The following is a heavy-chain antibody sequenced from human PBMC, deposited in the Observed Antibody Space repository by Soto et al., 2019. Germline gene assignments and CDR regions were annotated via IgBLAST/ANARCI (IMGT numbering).Heavy chain of an antibody. V-gene: IGHV3-33*01. J-gene: IGHJ4*02. CDR1: GFTFSNYA. D-gene: IGHD3-3*01. Sequence: QVQLVESGGGVVQPGRSLRLSCEASGFTFSNYAMYWVRQAPGKGLEWVAVIWNDGINKYYGDSVQGRFSISRDNSKNILYLQMSSLRAEDTAVYYCARGFDFWSARDFWGQGTLVTVSS. CDR2: IWNDGINK. CDR3: ARGFDFWSARDF.